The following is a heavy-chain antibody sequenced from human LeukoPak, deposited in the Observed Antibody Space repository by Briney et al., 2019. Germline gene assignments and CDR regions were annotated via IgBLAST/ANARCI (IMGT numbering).Heavy chain of an antibody. D-gene: IGHD1-26*01. CDR3: ASMWEGGF. V-gene: IGHV3-7*01. CDR1: GLTFSKYW. CDR2: IRQDGSEK. J-gene: IGHJ4*02. Sequence: GSLRLSCAASGLTFSKYWMSWVRQAPGKGLEWVACIRQDGSEKYYVDSVKGRFTISRDNAKNSLYLQMNSLRAEDTAVYYCASMWEGGFWGQGTLVTVSS.